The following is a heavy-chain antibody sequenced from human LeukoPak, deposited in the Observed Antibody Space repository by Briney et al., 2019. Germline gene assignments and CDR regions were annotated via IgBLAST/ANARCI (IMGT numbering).Heavy chain of an antibody. J-gene: IGHJ4*02. CDR1: GFTFSSYA. V-gene: IGHV3-30-3*01. CDR2: ISYDGSNK. Sequence: GGSLRLSCAASGFTFSSYAMHWVRQAPGKGLEWVAVISYDGSNKYYADSVKGRFTISRDNSKNTLYLQMNSLRAEDTAVYYCARAGHYYFDYWGQGTLVTVSS. CDR3: ARAGHYYFDY. D-gene: IGHD2-21*02.